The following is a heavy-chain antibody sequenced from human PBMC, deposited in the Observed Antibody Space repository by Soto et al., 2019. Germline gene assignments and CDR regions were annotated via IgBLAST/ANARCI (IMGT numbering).Heavy chain of an antibody. Sequence: PGGSLRLSCAASGFTFSSYWMHWVRQAPVKGLVWVSRINSDGCSTSYADSVKGRFTISRDNAKNTLYLPRNSLRAEETAVYSCASDITPPYDFPRSSYSGMDVWGQGSTVTFAS. J-gene: IGHJ6*02. CDR2: INSDGCST. V-gene: IGHV3-74*01. CDR3: ASDITPPYDFPRSSYSGMDV. CDR1: GFTFSSYW. D-gene: IGHD3-3*01.